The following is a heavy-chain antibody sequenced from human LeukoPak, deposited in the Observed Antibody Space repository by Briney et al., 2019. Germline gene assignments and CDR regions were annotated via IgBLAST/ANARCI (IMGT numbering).Heavy chain of an antibody. Sequence: GGSLRLSCTASEFTVSRNYMLWVRQAPGKGLEWVSLIFSNGDTHYADSVKGRFTISRDTSKNTVSLQMNSLRAEDTAMYYCTRDQMNYWGQGTLVTVSS. CDR2: IFSNGDT. D-gene: IGHD5-24*01. J-gene: IGHJ4*02. V-gene: IGHV3-53*01. CDR1: EFTVSRNY. CDR3: TRDQMNY.